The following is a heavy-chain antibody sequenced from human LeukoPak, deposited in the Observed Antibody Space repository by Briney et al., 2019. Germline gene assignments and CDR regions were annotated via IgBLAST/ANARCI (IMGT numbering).Heavy chain of an antibody. V-gene: IGHV3-23*01. CDR1: GFTFSSYG. J-gene: IGHJ4*02. Sequence: GGSLRLSCVASGFTFSSYGMSWGRQAPGKGLEWVSGFGGGGGPTYYADSVKGRFTISRDNSKNTLYLQMNSLRADDTAVYYCAKDRRQLANFDYWGQGTLVTVSS. CDR2: FGGGGGPT. CDR3: AKDRRQLANFDY. D-gene: IGHD6-13*01.